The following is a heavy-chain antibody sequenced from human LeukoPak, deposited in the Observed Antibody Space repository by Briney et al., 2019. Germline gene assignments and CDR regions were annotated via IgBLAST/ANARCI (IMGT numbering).Heavy chain of an antibody. V-gene: IGHV4-59*01. CDR3: ARAVGLRGPLDFDY. CDR2: IYYSGST. D-gene: IGHD5-12*01. J-gene: IGHJ4*02. CDR1: GGSISSYY. Sequence: SETLSLTCTVSGGSISSYYWSWIRQPPGKGLEWIGYIYYSGSTNYNPSLKSRVTISVDTFKNQFSLKLSSVTAADTAVYYCARAVGLRGPLDFDYWGQGTLVTVSS.